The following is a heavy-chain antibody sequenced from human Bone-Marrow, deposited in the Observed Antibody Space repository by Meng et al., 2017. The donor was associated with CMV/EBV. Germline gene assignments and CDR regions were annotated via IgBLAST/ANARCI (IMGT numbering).Heavy chain of an antibody. J-gene: IGHJ5*02. CDR2: MYHTGNT. CDR3: ARGSTRDKFDP. V-gene: IGHV4-38-2*02. D-gene: IGHD5-24*01. CDR1: GYSTSSDYY. Sequence: SETLSLTCTVSGYSTSSDYYWGWIRQPPGKGLEWITSMYHTGNTYYNPSLRSRVSISVDTSKNQFSLRLSSVTAADTAIYYCARGSTRDKFDPWGQGTLVTVSS.